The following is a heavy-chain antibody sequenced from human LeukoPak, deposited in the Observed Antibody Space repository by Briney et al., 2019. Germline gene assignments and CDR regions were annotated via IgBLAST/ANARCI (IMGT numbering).Heavy chain of an antibody. Sequence: PSETLSLTCTVSGGSISSSSYYSGWIRQPPGKGLEWIGSIYYSGSTYYNPSLKSRVTISVDTSKNQFSLKLSSVTAADTAVYYCARWGCSGGSRYSDYWGQGTLVTVSS. D-gene: IGHD2-15*01. CDR3: ARWGCSGGSRYSDY. J-gene: IGHJ4*02. CDR1: GGSISSSSYY. V-gene: IGHV4-39*01. CDR2: IYYSGST.